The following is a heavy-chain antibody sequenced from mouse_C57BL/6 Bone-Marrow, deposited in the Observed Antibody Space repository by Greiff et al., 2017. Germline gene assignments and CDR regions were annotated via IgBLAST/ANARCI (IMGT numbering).Heavy chain of an antibody. D-gene: IGHD1-1*01. V-gene: IGHV1-69*01. CDR3: ARVYGSTYWYFDV. CDR1: GYTFTSYW. J-gene: IGHJ1*03. Sequence: QVQLQQPGAELVMPGASVKLSCKASGYTFTSYWMHWVKQRPGQGLEWIGEIDPSDSYTNYNQKFKGKSTLTVDKSSSTAYMQLSSLTSKDSAVYYCARVYGSTYWYFDVWGTGTTVTVSS. CDR2: IDPSDSYT.